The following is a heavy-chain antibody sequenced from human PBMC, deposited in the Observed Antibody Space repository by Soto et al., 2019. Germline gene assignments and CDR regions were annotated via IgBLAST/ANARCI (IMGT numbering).Heavy chain of an antibody. CDR3: ARGGREGVRGVRYYYYYYYMDV. CDR2: INHSGST. Sequence: SETLSLTCAVYGGSFSGYYWSWIRQPPGKGLEWIGEINHSGSTNYNPSLKSRVTISVDTSKNQFSLKLSSVTAADTAVYYCARGGREGVRGVRYYYYYYYMDVWGKGTTVTVSS. D-gene: IGHD3-10*01. J-gene: IGHJ6*03. CDR1: GGSFSGYY. V-gene: IGHV4-34*01.